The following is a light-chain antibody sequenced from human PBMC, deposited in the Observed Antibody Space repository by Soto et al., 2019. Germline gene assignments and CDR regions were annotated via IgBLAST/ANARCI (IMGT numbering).Light chain of an antibody. V-gene: IGKV3-11*01. CDR3: QQRANWPPVT. Sequence: EIVLTQSPATLSLSPGERATLSCRASQSVSSSYLAWYQQKPGQAPRLLIYDASKRATGVPARFSGSGSGTDFTLTITTLEPEDFAVYFCQQRANWPPVTFGQGTKVDIK. CDR2: DAS. CDR1: QSVSSSY. J-gene: IGKJ1*01.